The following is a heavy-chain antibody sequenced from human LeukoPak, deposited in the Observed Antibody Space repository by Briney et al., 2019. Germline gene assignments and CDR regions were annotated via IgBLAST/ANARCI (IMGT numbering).Heavy chain of an antibody. CDR2: IYWDDDK. V-gene: IGHV2-5*02. J-gene: IGHJ4*02. CDR1: GFSLITSGVG. CDR3: AHRLGQRRDWNYGKFDY. D-gene: IGHD1-7*01. Sequence: SGPTLVKPTQTLTPTCTFSGFSLITSGVGVGWIRQPPGKALEWLALIYWDDDKRYSPFLKSRLTISKDTSKNQVVLTMTSMDPVDTATYFCAHRLGQRRDWNYGKFDYWGQGTLVMVSS.